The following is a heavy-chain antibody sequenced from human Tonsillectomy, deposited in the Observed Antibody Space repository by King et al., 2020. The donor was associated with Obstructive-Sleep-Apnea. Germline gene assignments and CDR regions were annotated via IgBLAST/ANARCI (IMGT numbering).Heavy chain of an antibody. V-gene: IGHV1-8*01. CDR3: ARGSSRSFDI. CDR1: GYTFSSAE. J-gene: IGHJ4*02. CDR2: MNPNSGNT. D-gene: IGHD6-13*01. Sequence: VQLVQSGAEVQKPGASVKVSCKASGYTFSSAEIHWVRQAPGQGLEWMGWMNPNSGNTAYVQKFQGRVTMTRNHSINTAYMELSSLRSTDTAVYFCARGSSRSFDIWGQGTLVTVS.